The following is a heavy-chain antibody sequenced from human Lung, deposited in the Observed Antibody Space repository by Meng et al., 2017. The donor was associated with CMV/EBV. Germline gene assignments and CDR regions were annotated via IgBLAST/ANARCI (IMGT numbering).Heavy chain of an antibody. CDR1: GFSFDDYD. V-gene: IGHV3-20*04. CDR2: INWNGNKK. Sequence: SCAASGFSFDDYDMTWVRQAPGKGLEWVSSINWNGNKKAYADSVKGRFIISRDNAKNSLYLQVNSLRADDTAFYYCARLRSGFAPSRRWFAPWGQGNXVTVSS. D-gene: IGHD3-3*01. J-gene: IGHJ5*02. CDR3: ARLRSGFAPSRRWFAP.